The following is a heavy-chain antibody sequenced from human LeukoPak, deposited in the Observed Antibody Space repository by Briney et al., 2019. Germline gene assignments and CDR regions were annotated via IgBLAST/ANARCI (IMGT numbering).Heavy chain of an antibody. J-gene: IGHJ6*03. D-gene: IGHD3-3*01. CDR2: INHSGST. CDR3: ARGPTYYDFWSGYYTLYYYYMDV. CDR1: GGSFSGYY. V-gene: IGHV4-34*01. Sequence: PSETLSLTCAVYGGSFSGYYWSWIRQPPGKGLEWIGEINHSGSTNYNPSLKSRVTISVDTSKNQFSLKLSFVTAADTAVYYCARGPTYYDFWSGYYTLYYYYMDVWGKGTTVTVSS.